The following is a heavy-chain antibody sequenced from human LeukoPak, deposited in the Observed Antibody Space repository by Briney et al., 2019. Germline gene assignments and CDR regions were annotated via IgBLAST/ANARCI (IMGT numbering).Heavy chain of an antibody. CDR1: GYPFTSYD. V-gene: IGHV1-8*03. D-gene: IGHD3-22*01. CDR3: AREDYYDSGSNDY. Sequence: ASVMVSFKASGYPFTSYDINWGRPATGQGLEWMGWMNPNSGNTAYAQNFQGRVTITRNTSISTAYMELSSLRSEDTAVYYCAREDYYDSGSNDYWGQGTLVTVSS. CDR2: MNPNSGNT. J-gene: IGHJ4*02.